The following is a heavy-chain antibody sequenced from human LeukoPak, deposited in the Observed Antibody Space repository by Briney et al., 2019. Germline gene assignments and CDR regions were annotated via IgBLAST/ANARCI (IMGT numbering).Heavy chain of an antibody. V-gene: IGHV3-23*01. J-gene: IGHJ4*02. D-gene: IGHD4-11*01. CDR2: ISGSGGTT. Sequence: GGSLRLSCAASGFTFNTYGMSWVRQAPGKGLEWVSSISGSGGTTYYADSVKGRLTISRDNSKNTLYLQMNSLRAEDTAVYYCARDGTYSNCGQGTLVTVSS. CDR1: GFTFNTYG. CDR3: ARDGTYSN.